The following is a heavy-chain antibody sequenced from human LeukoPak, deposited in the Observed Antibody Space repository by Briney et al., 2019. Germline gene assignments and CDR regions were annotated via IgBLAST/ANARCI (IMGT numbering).Heavy chain of an antibody. D-gene: IGHD6-19*01. V-gene: IGHV3-30*18. CDR1: GITFSSYG. J-gene: IGHJ4*02. CDR2: ISYDGSNK. CDR3: AKASSSAWYSPFDF. Sequence: GGSLRLSCAASGITFSSYGMHWVRQAPGKGLEWVILISYDGSNKFYADSVKGRFTISRDNSKNTLYLQMNSLRAEDTAVYYCAKASSSAWYSPFDFWGQGTLVTVSS.